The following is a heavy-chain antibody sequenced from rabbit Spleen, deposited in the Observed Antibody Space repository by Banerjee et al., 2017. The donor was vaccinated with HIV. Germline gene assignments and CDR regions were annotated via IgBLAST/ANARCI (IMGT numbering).Heavy chain of an antibody. Sequence: QSLEESGGDLDKPGASLTLTCTASGFDPSSYHNICWVCQAPGKGLEWIACIYTGSGSTYYASWAKGRFAISKASSTTVTLQMARLTAADTATYFCAISYPHSSYGFNLWGPVTLVTVS. V-gene: IGHV1S40*01. D-gene: IGHD8-1*01. J-gene: IGHJ4*01. CDR2: IYTGSGST. CDR1: GFDPSSYHN. CDR3: AISYPHSSYGFNL.